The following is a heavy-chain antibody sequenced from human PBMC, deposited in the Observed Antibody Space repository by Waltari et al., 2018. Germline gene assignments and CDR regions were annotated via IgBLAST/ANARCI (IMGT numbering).Heavy chain of an antibody. CDR1: GSRCISYF. CDR2: ISSSGDSL. V-gene: IGHV3-21*01. J-gene: IGHJ4*02. Sequence: VQLVESGGGLVKPGGSLRLSWAAAGSRCISYFMNWVRQAPGKGLEWVSSISSSGDSLYYGDSVRGRVTISRDNAKNSVSLHMNSLRAEDTAVYYCARANGVIVGATGDFDYWGQGTLVTVSS. D-gene: IGHD1-26*01. CDR3: ARANGVIVGATGDFDY.